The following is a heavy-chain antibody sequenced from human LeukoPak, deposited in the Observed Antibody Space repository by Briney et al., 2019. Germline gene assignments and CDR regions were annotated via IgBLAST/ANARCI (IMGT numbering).Heavy chain of an antibody. CDR3: VRQAQEDY. J-gene: IGHJ4*02. Sequence: GGSLRLSCVASGFDFNTFGMHWVRQAPDTGLEWVAVIPWDGSDKYYADSVKGRFTISRDNSKNTLYLQMDSLRSEDTGVYYCVRQAQEDYWGQGTLVTVSS. CDR2: IPWDGSDK. V-gene: IGHV3-30*03. CDR1: GFDFNTFG.